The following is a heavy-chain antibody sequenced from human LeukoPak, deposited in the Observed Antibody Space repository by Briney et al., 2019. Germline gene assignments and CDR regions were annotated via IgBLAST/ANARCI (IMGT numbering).Heavy chain of an antibody. CDR3: VRSLAVDGTRAY. V-gene: IGHV1-8*01. CDR2: MNPLSGNT. Sequence: ASVKVSCKASGYSFVTSDINWVRQAAGQGLEWMGWMNPLSGNTGYAQKFQGRVTMTRNTSTGTAYMELSSLRSEDTAVYYCVRSLAVDGTRAYWGQGTPVIVSS. CDR1: GYSFVTSD. J-gene: IGHJ4*02. D-gene: IGHD6-19*01.